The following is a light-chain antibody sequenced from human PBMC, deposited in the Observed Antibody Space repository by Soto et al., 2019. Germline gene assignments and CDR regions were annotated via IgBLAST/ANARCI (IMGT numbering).Light chain of an antibody. CDR3: QHRSNWHIT. V-gene: IGKV3-15*01. J-gene: IGKJ5*01. Sequence: EMVRTQSPASLSVSPGERATLSCRASQSVTSNLAWYQQKSGQAPRLLIYDASTRATGIPARFSGGGSGTEFTLTISSLQSEDLAVYYCQHRSNWHITFGQGTRLEIK. CDR2: DAS. CDR1: QSVTSN.